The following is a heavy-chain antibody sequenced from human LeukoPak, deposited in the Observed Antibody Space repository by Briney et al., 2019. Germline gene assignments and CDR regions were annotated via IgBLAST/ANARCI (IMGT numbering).Heavy chain of an antibody. CDR3: GTADRGSYGGSFDY. J-gene: IGHJ4*02. CDR1: GFTFSNYN. V-gene: IGHV3-21*01. CDR2: ISSSSSYI. Sequence: GGSLRLSCAASGFTFSNYNMNWVRRAPGKGLEWVSSISSSSSYIYYADSVKGRFTISRDNAKNSLYLQMNSLRAEDTAVYYCGTADRGSYGGSFDYWGQGTLVTVSS. D-gene: IGHD1-26*01.